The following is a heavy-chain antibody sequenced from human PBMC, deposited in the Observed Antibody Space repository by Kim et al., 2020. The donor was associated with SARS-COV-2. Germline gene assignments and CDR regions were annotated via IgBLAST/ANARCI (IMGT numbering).Heavy chain of an antibody. CDR1: GFTFDDYA. D-gene: IGHD3-22*01. J-gene: IGHJ4*02. CDR2: ISWNSGSI. V-gene: IGHV3-9*01. Sequence: GGSLRLSCAASGFTFDDYAMHWVRQAPGKGLEWVSGISWNSGSIGYADSVKGRFTISRDNAKNYLYLQMNSLRAEDTALYYCAKGIPGSYYYDSSGSIHPFDYWGQGTLVTVSS. CDR3: AKGIPGSYYYDSSGSIHPFDY.